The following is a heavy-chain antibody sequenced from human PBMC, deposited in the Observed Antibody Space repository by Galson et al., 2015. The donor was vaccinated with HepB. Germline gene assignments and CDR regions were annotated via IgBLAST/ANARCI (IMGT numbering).Heavy chain of an antibody. CDR1: GFAFEHLW. CDR3: VRDVPTAFLDY. V-gene: IGHV3-74*03. CDR2: ITSDVSDT. Sequence: SLRLSCAASGFAFEHLWMHWVRQVPGKGLVWVSRITSDVSDTKYADFVEGRFTVSRDNAKNTLFLQMNSLRPEDTAIYYCVRDVPTAFLDYWGQGTQVTVSS. D-gene: IGHD4-11*01. J-gene: IGHJ4*02.